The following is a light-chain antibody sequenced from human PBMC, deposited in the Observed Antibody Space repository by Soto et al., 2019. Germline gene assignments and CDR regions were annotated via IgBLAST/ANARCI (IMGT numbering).Light chain of an antibody. V-gene: IGKV1-5*03. CDR3: QQYDSFPRT. CDR1: QSISSL. CDR2: KAF. J-gene: IGKJ1*01. Sequence: DIQMTQSPSTLSASVGDRVTITCRASQSISSLLAWYQQKPWKAPKFLIYKAFSLQSGVPSRFSGSGSGTEFTLTITSLQPDDFATYYCQQYDSFPRTFGQGTKV.